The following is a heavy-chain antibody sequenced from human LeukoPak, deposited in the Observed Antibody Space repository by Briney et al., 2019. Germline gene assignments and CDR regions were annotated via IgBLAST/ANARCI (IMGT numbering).Heavy chain of an antibody. D-gene: IGHD5-24*01. CDR3: AKASKMDTILPPFDY. V-gene: IGHV3-23*01. J-gene: IGHJ4*02. CDR2: ISGSGGST. CDR1: GFTFSSYA. Sequence: GGSLRLSCAASGFTFSSYAMSWVRQAPGKGLEWVSAISGSGGSTYYADSVKGRFTISTDNSKNTLYLQMKSLRAEDTAVYYCAKASKMDTILPPFDYRGQGTLVTVSS.